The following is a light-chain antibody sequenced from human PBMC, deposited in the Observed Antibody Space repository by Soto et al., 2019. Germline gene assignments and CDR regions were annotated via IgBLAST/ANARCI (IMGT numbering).Light chain of an antibody. V-gene: IGKV3-20*01. CDR2: DAS. J-gene: IGKJ1*01. CDR3: QQYGNLVWT. CDR1: QSVSTSK. Sequence: TVLTQSEGQVSVSXGEGDSLSLXXSQSVSTSKLAWYQQRPGQAPRLLMYDASRRATGIPDRFSGSGSGTDFTLTISRLEPEDFAVYYCQQYGNLVWTFGQGTKVDIK.